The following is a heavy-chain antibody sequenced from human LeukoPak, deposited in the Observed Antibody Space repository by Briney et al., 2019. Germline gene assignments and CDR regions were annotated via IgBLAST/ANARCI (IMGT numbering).Heavy chain of an antibody. V-gene: IGHV4-31*03. D-gene: IGHD1-26*01. CDR3: PRLHRGYGRSYFSFDY. CDR2: IYYSGST. CDR1: GGSISSGGYY. Sequence: SQTLSLTCTVSGGSISSGGYYWSWSRQHPGKGLEWIGYIYYSGSTYYNPSLKSRVTISVHTSKNQFSLKLSYVTAADTAVYYCPRLHRGYGRSYFSFDYWGQGTLVRVSS. J-gene: IGHJ4*02.